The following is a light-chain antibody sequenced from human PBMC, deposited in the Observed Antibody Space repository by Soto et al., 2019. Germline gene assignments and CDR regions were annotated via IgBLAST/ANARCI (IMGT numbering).Light chain of an antibody. V-gene: IGKV3-15*01. CDR3: QQYYNWPPTWT. Sequence: EIVMTQSPATLSVSPGERATLSCSARQSVSSSVAWYQQKPGQAPRLLIYDSSSRATGVPARFSGSGSGTEFSLAISSLQSEDFAVYYCQQYYNWPPTWTFGQGTKVDIK. J-gene: IGKJ1*01. CDR2: DSS. CDR1: QSVSSS.